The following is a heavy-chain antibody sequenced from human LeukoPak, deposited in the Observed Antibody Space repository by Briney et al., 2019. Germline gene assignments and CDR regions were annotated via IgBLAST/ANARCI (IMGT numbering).Heavy chain of an antibody. Sequence: GGSLRLSCAASGFTFISYWMSWVRKAPGKGLKWLANIKQDGSEKYYLDSVKGRFTFSRDNAKNSLYLQMNSLRAEDTAVYYCARQRGYSYGRFDYWGQGTLVTVSS. D-gene: IGHD5-18*01. J-gene: IGHJ4*02. CDR2: IKQDGSEK. CDR1: GFTFISYW. V-gene: IGHV3-7*01. CDR3: ARQRGYSYGRFDY.